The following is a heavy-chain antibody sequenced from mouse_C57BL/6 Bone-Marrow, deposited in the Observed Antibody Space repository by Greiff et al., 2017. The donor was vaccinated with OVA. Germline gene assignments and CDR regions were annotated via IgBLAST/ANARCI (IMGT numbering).Heavy chain of an antibody. V-gene: IGHV1-81*01. CDR3: ARAYYLAY. Sequence: QVQFQQSGAELARPGASVKLSCKASGYTFTSYGISWVKQRTGQGLEWIGEIYPRSGNTYYNEKFKGKATLTADKSSSTAYMELRSLTSEDSAVYFCARAYYLAYWGQGTLVTVSA. CDR2: IYPRSGNT. CDR1: GYTFTSYG. J-gene: IGHJ3*01. D-gene: IGHD1-1*01.